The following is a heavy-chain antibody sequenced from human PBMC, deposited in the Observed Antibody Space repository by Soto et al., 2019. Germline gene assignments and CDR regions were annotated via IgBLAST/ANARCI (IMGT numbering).Heavy chain of an antibody. CDR1: EFTFSSYA. J-gene: IGHJ6*02. V-gene: IGHV3-23*01. Sequence: EVQLLESGGGLVQPGGSLRLSCAASEFTFSSYAMSWVRQSSGKGLEWVSGISGSGGSTYYAASVKGRFTISRDNSKNMLHLQMNRLRAEDTAVYYCATPSQGALSYYGMDVWGQGTTVTVSS. CDR2: ISGSGGST. CDR3: ATPSQGALSYYGMDV.